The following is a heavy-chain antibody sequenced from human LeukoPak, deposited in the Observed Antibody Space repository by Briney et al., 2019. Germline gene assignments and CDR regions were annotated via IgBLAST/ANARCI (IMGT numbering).Heavy chain of an antibody. V-gene: IGHV4-59*06. J-gene: IGHJ4*02. CDR2: IYYSGST. D-gene: IGHD6-13*01. CDR1: GDSISSYY. CDR3: AGAAAARGVDY. Sequence: SETLSLTCTVSGDSISSYYWSWIRQHPGKGLEWIGYIYYSGSTYYNPSLKSRVTISVDTSKNQFSLKLSSVTAADTAVYYCAGAAAARGVDYWGQGTLVTVSS.